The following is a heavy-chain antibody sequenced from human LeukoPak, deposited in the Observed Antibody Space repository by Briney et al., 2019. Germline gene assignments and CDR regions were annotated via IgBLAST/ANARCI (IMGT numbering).Heavy chain of an antibody. J-gene: IGHJ4*02. V-gene: IGHV3-64D*06. D-gene: IGHD4-17*01. Sequence: PGGALRLSCSASGFSFSNYAMHGVGQAPGKGLEYVSAISSYGGSTYYADSVKGRFTISRDNSKNTLYLQMSSLRAEDTAVYYCVKDPEYGDLSYYSDYWGQGTLVTVSS. CDR1: GFSFSNYA. CDR2: ISSYGGST. CDR3: VKDPEYGDLSYYSDY.